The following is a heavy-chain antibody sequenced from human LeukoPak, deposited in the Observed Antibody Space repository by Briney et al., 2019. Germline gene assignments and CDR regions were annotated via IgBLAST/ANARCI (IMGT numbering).Heavy chain of an antibody. D-gene: IGHD1-26*01. CDR3: ARGGSYLSAFDI. V-gene: IGHV3-74*01. J-gene: IGHJ3*02. CDR1: GFTFSSHW. Sequence: GGSLRLSCAASGFTFSSHWMHWVRQAPGKGLVWVSRINSDGSSTSYADSVKSRFIISRDNAKNSLYLQMNSLRAEDTAVYYCARGGSYLSAFDIWGQGTMVTVSS. CDR2: INSDGSST.